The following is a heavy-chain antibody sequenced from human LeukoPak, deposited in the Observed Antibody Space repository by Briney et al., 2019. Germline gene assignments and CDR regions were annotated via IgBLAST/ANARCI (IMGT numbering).Heavy chain of an antibody. J-gene: IGHJ4*02. CDR1: GGSISSHY. CDR2: IYNSGST. Sequence: PSETLSLTCTVSGGSISSHYWSWIWQPPGKGLEWIGNIYNSGSTNYNPSLKSRVTISVDTSKNQFSLKLSSVTAADTAVYYCARAIYNWNIGSEYYFDNWGQGTLVTVSS. V-gene: IGHV4-59*11. CDR3: ARAIYNWNIGSEYYFDN. D-gene: IGHD1-1*01.